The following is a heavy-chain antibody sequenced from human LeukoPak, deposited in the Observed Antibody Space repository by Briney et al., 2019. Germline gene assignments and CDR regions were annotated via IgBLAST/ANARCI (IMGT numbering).Heavy chain of an antibody. Sequence: GGSLRLSCAASGFTFSSYWMSGVRQPPGKGLEWVANIKPDGSEKYYVDSVKGRFTISRDNAKNSLYFQMNSLRADDTAVYYCASGGYNWNRLDYWGQGTLVAVSS. CDR3: ASGGYNWNRLDY. CDR2: IKPDGSEK. V-gene: IGHV3-7*01. D-gene: IGHD1-20*01. CDR1: GFTFSSYW. J-gene: IGHJ4*02.